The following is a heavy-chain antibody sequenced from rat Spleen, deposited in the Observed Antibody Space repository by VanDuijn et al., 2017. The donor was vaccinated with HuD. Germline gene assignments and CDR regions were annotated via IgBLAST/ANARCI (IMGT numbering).Heavy chain of an antibody. V-gene: IGHV5-27*01. CDR2: ISPSGGST. CDR3: TQQLGDWFAY. D-gene: IGHD1-10*01. J-gene: IGHJ3*01. Sequence: EVQMVESGGGLVKPGRSLKLSCAASGFTFSNYYMAWVRQAPTKGLEWVASISPSGGSTYYPDSVKGRFTISRDNAKSTLYLQMDSLRSEDTATYYCTQQLGDWFAYWGQGTLVTVSS. CDR1: GFTFSNYY.